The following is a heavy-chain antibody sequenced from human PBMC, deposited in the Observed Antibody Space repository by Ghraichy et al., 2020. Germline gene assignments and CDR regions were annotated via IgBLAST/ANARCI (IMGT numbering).Heavy chain of an antibody. J-gene: IGHJ4*02. CDR1: GGSFSGYY. Sequence: SETLSLTCAVYGGSFSGYYWSWIRQPPGKGLEWIGEINHSGSTNYNPSLKSRVTISVDTSKNQFSLKLSSVTAADTAVYYCARGGPRTVTTFVRYHQTYFDYWGQGTLVTVSS. D-gene: IGHD4-11*01. V-gene: IGHV4-34*01. CDR2: INHSGST. CDR3: ARGGPRTVTTFVRYHQTYFDY.